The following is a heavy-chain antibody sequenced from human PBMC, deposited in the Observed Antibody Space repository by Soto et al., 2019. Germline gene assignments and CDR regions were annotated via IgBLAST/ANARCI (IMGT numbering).Heavy chain of an antibody. D-gene: IGHD5-18*01. J-gene: IGHJ4*02. CDR2: INHSGST. Sequence: SETLSLTCAFSGGTFSGYYWTWIRQPPGKGLEWIGEINHSGSTSYNPSLSTRVTMSVDTSKNQISLRLSSVTAADTAIYYCARSSYTALAYWGQGTLVIVSS. CDR3: ARSSYTALAY. CDR1: GGTFSGYY. V-gene: IGHV4-34*01.